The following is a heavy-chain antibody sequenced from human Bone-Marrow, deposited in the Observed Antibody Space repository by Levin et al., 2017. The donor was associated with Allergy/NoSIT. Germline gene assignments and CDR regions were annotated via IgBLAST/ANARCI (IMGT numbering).Heavy chain of an antibody. CDR1: GLSLNTPGLG. J-gene: IGHJ4*02. V-gene: IGHV2-5*02. Sequence: SGPTLVKPTQTLTLTCTFSGLSLNTPGLGVGWIRQPPGKTLEWLALLYWDDDKRYNPSLRSRLTVTRDTSKNEVVLTMTNMDPVDTARYYCAHRPSAYFEYLLFDSWGQGILVTVSS. CDR3: AHRPSAYFEYLLFDS. D-gene: IGHD3-9*01. CDR2: LYWDDDK.